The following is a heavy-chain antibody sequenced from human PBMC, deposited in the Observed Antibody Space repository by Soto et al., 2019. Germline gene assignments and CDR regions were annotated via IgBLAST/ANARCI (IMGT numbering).Heavy chain of an antibody. CDR1: GYSFTSYV. J-gene: IGHJ5*02. CDR2: IDISIGHT. D-gene: IGHD2-15*01. V-gene: IGHV1-18*01. CDR3: ARASYCSGCACTTWFHP. Sequence: AQLVQSGGEVHKPGASVKVSCKASGYSFTSYVITWGRQAPGQGLEWVGWIDISIGHTNYAQNFRGRGTMTADPSTDTAYLDLGGLRYDDTPIYYCARASYCSGCACTTWFHPGGQGTLVSVSS.